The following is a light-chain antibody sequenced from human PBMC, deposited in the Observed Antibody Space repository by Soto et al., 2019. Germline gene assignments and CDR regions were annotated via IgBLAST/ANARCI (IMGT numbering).Light chain of an antibody. Sequence: QLVLTQSPSASVSLGASVKLTCTLSSEHSTYAIAWHQQQPEKGPRYLMKLNSDGSHTKGDGIPDRFSGSSSGAERYLTISSVQSEDEADYYCQTWGTGIRVFGGGTKLTVL. CDR2: LNSDGSH. V-gene: IGLV4-69*01. CDR3: QTWGTGIRV. CDR1: SEHSTYA. J-gene: IGLJ3*02.